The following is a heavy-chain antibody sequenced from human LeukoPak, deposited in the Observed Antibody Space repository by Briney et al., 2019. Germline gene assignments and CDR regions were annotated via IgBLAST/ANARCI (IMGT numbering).Heavy chain of an antibody. CDR1: GYTFTSYD. Sequence: GASVKVSCKASGYTFTSYDINWVRQATGQGREWMGWMNPNSGNTGYAQKFQGRVTITRNTSISTAYMELSSLRSEDTAVYYCARGMAAAGTGFYYYYYYYMDVWGKGTTVTVSS. D-gene: IGHD6-13*01. J-gene: IGHJ6*03. CDR3: ARGMAAAGTGFYYYYYYYMDV. CDR2: MNPNSGNT. V-gene: IGHV1-8*03.